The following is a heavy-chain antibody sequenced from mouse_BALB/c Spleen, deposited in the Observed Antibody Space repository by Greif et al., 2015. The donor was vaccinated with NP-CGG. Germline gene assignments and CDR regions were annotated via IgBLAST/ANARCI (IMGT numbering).Heavy chain of an antibody. CDR1: GFTFSSYG. CDR3: ARGGARGYAMDY. CDR2: ISSGGSYT. J-gene: IGHJ4*01. V-gene: IGHV5-6*01. Sequence: EVQVVESGGDLVKPGGSLKLSCAASGFTFSSYGMSWVRQTPDKRLEWVATISSGGSYTYYPDSVKGRFTISRDNAKNTLYLQMSSLKSEDTAMYYRARGGARGYAMDYWGQGTSVTVSS.